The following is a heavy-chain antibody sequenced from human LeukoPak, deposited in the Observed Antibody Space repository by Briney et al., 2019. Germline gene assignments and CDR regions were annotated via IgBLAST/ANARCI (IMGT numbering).Heavy chain of an antibody. J-gene: IGHJ4*02. D-gene: IGHD1-26*01. CDR2: ISSSSRDI. Sequence: GRSLRLSCAASGFTFSSYTMNWVRQAPGKGLEWVAAISSSSRDIFYADSVKGRFSISRDNTHNSLSLRMNSLGAEDTAVYYCVREAAATLFDYWGQGTLVTVSS. V-gene: IGHV3-21*01. CDR1: GFTFSSYT. CDR3: VREAAATLFDY.